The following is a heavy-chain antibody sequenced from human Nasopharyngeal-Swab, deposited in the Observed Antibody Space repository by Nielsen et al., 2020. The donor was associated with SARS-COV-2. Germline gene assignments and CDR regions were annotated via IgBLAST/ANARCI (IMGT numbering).Heavy chain of an antibody. V-gene: IGHV4-39*01. CDR3: AKSPPRGWGYYYYMDV. D-gene: IGHD6-19*01. Sequence: WIRQPPGKGPEWIGSIYYSGSTYYNPSLKSRVTISVDTSKNQFSLKLSSVTAADTAVYYCAKSPPRGWGYYYYMDVWGKGTTVTVSS. J-gene: IGHJ6*03. CDR2: IYYSGST.